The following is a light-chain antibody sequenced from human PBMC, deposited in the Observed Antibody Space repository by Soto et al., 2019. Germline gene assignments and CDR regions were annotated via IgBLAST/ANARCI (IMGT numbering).Light chain of an antibody. J-gene: IGKJ3*01. CDR1: QSVSSK. CDR2: GAS. V-gene: IGKV3-15*01. CDR3: QQYGNSMVT. Sequence: IVMTHSPSTLSWSPGERASLSCRASQSVSSKLAWYQQRPGQAPRLLIYGASSRATGIPARFSGSGSGTEFTLTISRLEPEDFAVYYCQQYGNSMVTFGPVANVDIK.